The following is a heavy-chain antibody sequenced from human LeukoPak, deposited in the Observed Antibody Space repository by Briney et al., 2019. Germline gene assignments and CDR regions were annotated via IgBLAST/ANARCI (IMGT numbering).Heavy chain of an antibody. CDR1: GGSISSGDSH. CDR2: IFYSGNI. CDR3: ARAPGAAEVGRLDL. J-gene: IGHJ2*01. V-gene: IGHV4-30-4*01. Sequence: SETLSLTCTVSGGSISSGDSHWSWIRQPPGKGLEWIGYIFYSGNIYYNPSLKSRLTISVDMSKNQFSLRLSSVTAADTAVYYCARAPGAAEVGRLDLWGRGALVTVSS. D-gene: IGHD7-27*01.